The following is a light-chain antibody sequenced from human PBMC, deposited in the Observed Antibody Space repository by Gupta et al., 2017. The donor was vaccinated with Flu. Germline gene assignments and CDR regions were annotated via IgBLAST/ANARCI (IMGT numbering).Light chain of an antibody. J-gene: IGLJ3*02. CDR3: SSYTSRSTPWV. V-gene: IGLV2-14*01. CDR1: SSDFGGYNY. Sequence: QSALTQPASVSGSPGQSITISCTGTSSDFGGYNYVSWYQQHPDKAPKLMIYEVSNRPSGVSNRFSGSNSGNTASLTISGLQAEDGSDYYCSSYTSRSTPWVCGGENKLTVL. CDR2: EVS.